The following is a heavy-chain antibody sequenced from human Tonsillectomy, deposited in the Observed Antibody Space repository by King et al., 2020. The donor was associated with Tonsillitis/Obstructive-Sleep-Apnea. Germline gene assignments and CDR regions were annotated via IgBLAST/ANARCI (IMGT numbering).Heavy chain of an antibody. CDR1: GFTFSSYG. Sequence: VQLVESGGGVVQPGRSLRLSCAASGFTFSSYGIHWVSQAPGKGLEWVAVIWYDGSNKYYADSVKGRFTISGDNSRNTLFLQMNSLRAEDTAVYYCARDGFNAFDIWGQGTMVTVSS. CDR2: IWYDGSNK. V-gene: IGHV3-33*01. J-gene: IGHJ3*02. CDR3: ARDGFNAFDI.